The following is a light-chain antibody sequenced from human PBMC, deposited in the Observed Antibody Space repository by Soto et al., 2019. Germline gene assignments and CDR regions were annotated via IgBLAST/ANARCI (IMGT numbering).Light chain of an antibody. CDR3: QQYGISQVT. J-gene: IGKJ4*01. Sequence: EIVLTQSPGTLYLSPGERATLSCRASQSVSSSYLAWYQQKPGQAPRLLIYGASSRATGIPDRFSGSGSGTDFTLTISRLEPEDCAVYDCQQYGISQVTFGGGTKVEIK. CDR2: GAS. V-gene: IGKV3-20*01. CDR1: QSVSSSY.